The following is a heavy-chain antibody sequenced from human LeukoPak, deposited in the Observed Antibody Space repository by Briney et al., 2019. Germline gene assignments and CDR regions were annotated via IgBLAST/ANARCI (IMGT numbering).Heavy chain of an antibody. CDR3: AKDADIAAAAYYFDY. CDR1: GFTFKSYG. D-gene: IGHD6-13*01. V-gene: IGHV3-30*18. Sequence: GGSLRLSCAASGFTFKSYGMHWVRQAPGKGLEWGTVLSYDGINKYYANSVKGRFTISRDNSKNTLYLQMNSLRAEDTAVYYCAKDADIAAAAYYFDYWGQGTLVTVSS. J-gene: IGHJ4*02. CDR2: LSYDGINK.